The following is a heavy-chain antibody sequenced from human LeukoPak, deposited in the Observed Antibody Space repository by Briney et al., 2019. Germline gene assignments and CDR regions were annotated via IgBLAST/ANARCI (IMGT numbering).Heavy chain of an antibody. Sequence: SETLSLTCTVSGGSISSYYWSWIRQPAGKGLEWIGRIYTSGSTNSNPSLKSRVTMSVDTSKNQFSLKLSSVTAADTAVYYCARVGVGTTSGAFDIWGQGTMVTVSS. CDR1: GGSISSYY. CDR2: IYTSGST. V-gene: IGHV4-4*07. CDR3: ARVGVGTTSGAFDI. J-gene: IGHJ3*02. D-gene: IGHD1-14*01.